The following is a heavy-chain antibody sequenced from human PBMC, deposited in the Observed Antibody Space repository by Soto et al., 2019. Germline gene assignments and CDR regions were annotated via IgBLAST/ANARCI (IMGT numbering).Heavy chain of an antibody. J-gene: IGHJ4*02. CDR1: GFTFSSYW. CDR2: IKQDGSEK. CDR3: ARDGSLRHDLSGLAFDY. Sequence: GGSLRLSCAASGFTFSSYWMSWVRQAPGKGLEWVANIKQDGSEKYYVDSVKGRFTISRDNAKNSLYLQMNSLRAEDTAVYYCARDGSLRHDLSGLAFDYWGQGTLVTVSS. V-gene: IGHV3-7*01. D-gene: IGHD1-1*01.